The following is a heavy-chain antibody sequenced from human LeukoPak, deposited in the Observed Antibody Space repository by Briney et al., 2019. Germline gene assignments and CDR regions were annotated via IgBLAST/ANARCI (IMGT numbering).Heavy chain of an antibody. V-gene: IGHV4-59*01. Sequence: SETLSPTCTVSGGSISTYYWSWIRQPPGKGLELIGYISYSGSTNYNPSLKSRVTISVDTSKNQFALKLSSVTAVDTAVYYCARRAVSSSGWHGRWFDPWGQGTLVTVSS. D-gene: IGHD6-19*01. CDR1: GGSISTYY. CDR3: ARRAVSSSGWHGRWFDP. J-gene: IGHJ5*02. CDR2: ISYSGST.